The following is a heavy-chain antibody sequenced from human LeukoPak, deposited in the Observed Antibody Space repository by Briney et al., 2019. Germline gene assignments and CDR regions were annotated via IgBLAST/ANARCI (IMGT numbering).Heavy chain of an antibody. CDR2: IYTSGST. Sequence: SETLSLTCTVSGGSISSYYWSWLRQPAGKGLEWIGRIYTSGSTNYNPSLKSRVTMSVDTSKNQFSLKLSSVTAADTAVYYCARNLFYSGSYYPFGYWGQGTLVTVSS. D-gene: IGHD1-26*01. J-gene: IGHJ4*02. CDR3: ARNLFYSGSYYPFGY. V-gene: IGHV4-4*07. CDR1: GGSISSYY.